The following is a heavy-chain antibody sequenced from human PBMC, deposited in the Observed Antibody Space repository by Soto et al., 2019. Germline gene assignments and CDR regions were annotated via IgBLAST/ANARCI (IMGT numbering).Heavy chain of an antibody. V-gene: IGHV4-59*01. CDR3: ARVGTYYDILTGYFRANWFDP. Sequence: PSETLSLTCTVSGGSISSYYWSWIRQPPGKGLEWIGYIYYSGSTNYNPSLKSRVTISVDTSKNQFSLKLSSVTAADTAVYYCARVGTYYDILTGYFRANWFDPWGQGTLVTVSS. CDR1: GGSISSYY. CDR2: IYYSGST. J-gene: IGHJ5*02. D-gene: IGHD3-9*01.